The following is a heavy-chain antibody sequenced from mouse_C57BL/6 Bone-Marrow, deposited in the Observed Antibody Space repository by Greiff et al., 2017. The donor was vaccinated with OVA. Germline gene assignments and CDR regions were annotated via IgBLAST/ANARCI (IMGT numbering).Heavy chain of an antibody. CDR1: GYTFTSYW. J-gene: IGHJ1*03. CDR3: ARYDGYRYCDV. D-gene: IGHD2-3*01. CDR2: IDPSDSYT. V-gene: IGHV1-50*01. Sequence: QVQLQQPGAELVKPGASVKLSCKASGYTFTSYWMQWVKQRPGQGLEWIGEIDPSDSYTNYNQKFKGKATLTVDKSSSTAYMQLSSLTSEDSAVYYCARYDGYRYCDVWGTGTTVTVSS.